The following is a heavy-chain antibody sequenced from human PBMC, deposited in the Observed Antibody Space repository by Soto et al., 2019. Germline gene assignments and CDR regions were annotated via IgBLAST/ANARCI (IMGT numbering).Heavy chain of an antibody. CDR1: GYTLTELS. V-gene: IGHV1-24*01. Sequence: ASVKVSCKVSGYTLTELSMHWVRQAPGKGLEWMGGFDPEDGEAIYAQKFQGRVTMTEDTSTDTAYMELSSLRSEDTAVYYCATVLWAGTKHGSNWFAPGGKGTLVTVSS. CDR3: ATVLWAGTKHGSNWFAP. J-gene: IGHJ5*02. D-gene: IGHD1-7*01. CDR2: FDPEDGEA.